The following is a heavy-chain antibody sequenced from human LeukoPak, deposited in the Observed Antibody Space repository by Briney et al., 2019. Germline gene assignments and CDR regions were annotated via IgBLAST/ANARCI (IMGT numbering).Heavy chain of an antibody. CDR2: IIPIFGTA. Sequence: SVKVSCKASGGTFSSYAISWVRQAPGQGLDWMGGIIPIFGTANYAQKFQGRVTITADKSTSTAYMELSSLRSEDTAVYYCARAAAGTGYYFDYWGQGTLVTVSS. V-gene: IGHV1-69*06. CDR3: ARAAAGTGYYFDY. J-gene: IGHJ4*02. D-gene: IGHD6-13*01. CDR1: GGTFSSYA.